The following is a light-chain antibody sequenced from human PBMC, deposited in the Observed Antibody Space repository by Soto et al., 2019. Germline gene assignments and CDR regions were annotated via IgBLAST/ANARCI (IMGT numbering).Light chain of an antibody. CDR3: QHYGSTPWT. Sequence: ETVLTQSPGTLSLSPGERVTLSCRASQSVCNRCLAWYQQKPGQSPRLLIYGASTRATDIPDRFSGSGSGTDFTLTTSRLEPEDFAVYYWQHYGSTPWTFSQGTKVGIK. J-gene: IGKJ1*01. CDR2: GAS. V-gene: IGKV3-20*01. CDR1: QSVCNRC.